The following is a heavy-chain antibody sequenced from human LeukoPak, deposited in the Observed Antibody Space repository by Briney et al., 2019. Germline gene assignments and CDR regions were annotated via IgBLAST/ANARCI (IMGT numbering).Heavy chain of an antibody. D-gene: IGHD1-26*01. J-gene: IGHJ3*02. CDR1: GFTFSSYA. Sequence: GRSLRLSCAASGFTFSSYAMHWVRQAPGKGLDWAAVISSDGNTQYYADSVKGRFTISRDNSNNTLYLQMNSLRADDTAIYYCARRRIVGSTVDAFDIWGQGTMVTLSS. V-gene: IGHV3-30-3*01. CDR3: ARRRIVGSTVDAFDI. CDR2: ISSDGNTQ.